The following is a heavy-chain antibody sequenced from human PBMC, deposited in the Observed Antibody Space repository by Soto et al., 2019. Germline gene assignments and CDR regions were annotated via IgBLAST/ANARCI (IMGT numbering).Heavy chain of an antibody. J-gene: IGHJ5*02. Sequence: GSAVKVSFKASGGTFSRYAIRWVRPGPGQGLEWMGGIIPIFGTANYAQKFQGRVTITADESTSTAYMELSSLRSEDTAVYYCARDGSYVPNTGFDPWGQGTLVTVSS. CDR2: IIPIFGTA. CDR3: ARDGSYVPNTGFDP. CDR1: GGTFSRYA. D-gene: IGHD1-26*01. V-gene: IGHV1-69*01.